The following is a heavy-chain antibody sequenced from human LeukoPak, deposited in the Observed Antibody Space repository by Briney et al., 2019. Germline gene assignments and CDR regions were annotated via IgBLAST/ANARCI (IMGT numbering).Heavy chain of an antibody. CDR2: ISFSGGYI. V-gene: IGHV3-21*04. CDR3: AKEQVTLDYYFDY. Sequence: GGSLRLSCAASGFTFRSYSMNWVRQAPGKGLEWVSSISFSGGYIYYADSLKGRITISRDNAKNSLYLQMNSLRADDTAVYYCAKEQVTLDYYFDYWGQGTLVTVSS. CDR1: GFTFRSYS. J-gene: IGHJ4*02. D-gene: IGHD1/OR15-1a*01.